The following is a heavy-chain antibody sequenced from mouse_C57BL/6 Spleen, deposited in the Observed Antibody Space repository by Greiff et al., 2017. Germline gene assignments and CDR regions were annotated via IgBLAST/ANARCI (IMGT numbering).Heavy chain of an antibody. CDR2: ISDGGSYT. Sequence: EVKLMESGGGLVKPGGSLKLSCAASGFTFSSYAMSWVRQTPEKRLEWVATISDGGSYTYYPDNVKGRFTISRDNAKNNLYLQMSHLKSEDTAMYYCARDPRPLNPSGAMDYWGQGTSVTVSS. CDR3: ARDPRPLNPSGAMDY. CDR1: GFTFSSYA. D-gene: IGHD6-1*01. V-gene: IGHV5-4*01. J-gene: IGHJ4*01.